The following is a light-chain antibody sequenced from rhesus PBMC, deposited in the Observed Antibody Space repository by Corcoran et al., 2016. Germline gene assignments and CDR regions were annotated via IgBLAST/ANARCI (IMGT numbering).Light chain of an antibody. J-gene: IGKJ2*01. CDR3: QHGYGTPYS. V-gene: IGKV1-36*03. CDR2: AAS. CDR1: QGISSY. Sequence: GDTVTITCRASQGISSYLNWFQQKPGKAPKLLIYAASSLESGVPSRFSGSGSWKEFTLTISSLQPEDFAAYYCQHGYGTPYSFGQGTKVEIK.